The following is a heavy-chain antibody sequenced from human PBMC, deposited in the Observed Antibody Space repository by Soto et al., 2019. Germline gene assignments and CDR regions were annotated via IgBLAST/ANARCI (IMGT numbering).Heavy chain of an antibody. D-gene: IGHD4-17*01. CDR2: IWDDGSKK. CDR3: ARGREGVYCDYFRSYFDY. J-gene: IGHJ4*02. Sequence: QVQLVESGGGVVQPGRSLRLSCAASGFKFTTSGMHWVRQAPGKGLECVAMIWDDGSKKQYSDSVKGRFIISRDNSNNTLYLQMSSLRAEDTAIYYCARGREGVYCDYFRSYFDYWGQGVRVTVSS. V-gene: IGHV3-33*01. CDR1: GFKFTTSG.